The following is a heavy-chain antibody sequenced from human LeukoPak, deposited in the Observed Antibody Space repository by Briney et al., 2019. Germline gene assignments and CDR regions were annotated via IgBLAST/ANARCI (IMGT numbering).Heavy chain of an antibody. Sequence: ASVKVSCKASGYTFTSYDTNWVRQATGQGLEWMGWMNPNSGNTGYAQKFQGRVTMTRNTSISTAYMELSSLRSEDTAVYYCATDLEAVAGTHYWGQGTLVTVSS. CDR2: MNPNSGNT. CDR3: ATDLEAVAGTHY. J-gene: IGHJ4*02. CDR1: GYTFTSYD. D-gene: IGHD6-19*01. V-gene: IGHV1-8*01.